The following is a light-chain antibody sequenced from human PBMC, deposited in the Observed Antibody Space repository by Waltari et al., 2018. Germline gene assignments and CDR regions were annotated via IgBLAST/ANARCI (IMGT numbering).Light chain of an antibody. CDR3: QQAYNVPPIT. CDR2: GAS. CDR1: QTINTH. V-gene: IGKV1-39*01. J-gene: IGKJ5*01. Sequence: SIGDRVTITCRASQTINTHLNWYQQKEGKAPQLLIFGASSLRSGVPSRFSGTGSGTEFTLTISGLQPEDFATYYCQQAYNVPPITFGQGTRLDLK.